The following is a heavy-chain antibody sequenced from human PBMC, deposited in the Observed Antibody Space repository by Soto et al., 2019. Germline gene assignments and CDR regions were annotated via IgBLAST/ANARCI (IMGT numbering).Heavy chain of an antibody. CDR2: ILYDGGTQ. V-gene: IGHV3-30*18. CDR1: GFTFSHYG. Sequence: QVQLMESGGGVVQPGRSLRLSCAASGFTFSHYGMHWVRQAPGKGLEWLAVILYDGGTQFYADSVKGRLTISRDNSNNTLSLRINSLRPDDTGVYYCAKEAHDDFWAYNGMDVWGQGTTVIVSS. D-gene: IGHD3-3*01. J-gene: IGHJ6*02. CDR3: AKEAHDDFWAYNGMDV.